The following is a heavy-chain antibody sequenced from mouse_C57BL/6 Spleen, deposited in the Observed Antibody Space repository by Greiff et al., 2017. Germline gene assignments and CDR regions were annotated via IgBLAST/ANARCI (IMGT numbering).Heavy chain of an antibody. V-gene: IGHV5-17*01. Sequence: EVMLVESGGGLVKPGGSLKLSCAASGFTFSDYGMHWVRQAPEKGLEWVAYISSGSSTIYYADTVKGRFTISRDNAKNTLFLQMTSLRSEDTAMYYCARRDYYGSSSHYYAMDYWGKGTSVTVSS. J-gene: IGHJ4*01. CDR2: ISSGSSTI. CDR3: ARRDYYGSSSHYYAMDY. D-gene: IGHD1-1*01. CDR1: GFTFSDYG.